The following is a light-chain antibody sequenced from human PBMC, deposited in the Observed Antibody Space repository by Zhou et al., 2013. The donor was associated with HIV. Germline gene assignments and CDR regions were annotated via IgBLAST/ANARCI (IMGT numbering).Light chain of an antibody. CDR3: MQGTHWPFT. J-gene: IGKJ3*01. CDR1: KSLRHSDGKTY. Sequence: DIVMTQSPLSLSVTPGQPASISCKSTKSLRHSDGKTYLNWYLQKPGQPPQLLIYQVSNRFSGVPDRFSGSGSGTDFTLKISRVQAEDVGVYYCMQGTHWPFTFGPGTKVEIK. CDR2: QVS. V-gene: IGKV2D-29*01.